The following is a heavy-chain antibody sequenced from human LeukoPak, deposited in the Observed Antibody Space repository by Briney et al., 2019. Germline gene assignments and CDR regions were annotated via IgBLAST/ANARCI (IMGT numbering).Heavy chain of an antibody. CDR2: IKQDGSEK. J-gene: IGHJ5*02. CDR3: ARDLGYSYVHGNWFDP. CDR1: GFTFSSYW. D-gene: IGHD5-18*01. Sequence: GGALRLSCAASGFTFSSYWMSWVRQAPGKGLEWVANIKQDGSEKYYVDSVKGRFTISRDNAKNSLYLQMNSLRAEDTAVYYCARDLGYSYVHGNWFDPWGQGTLVTVSS. V-gene: IGHV3-7*04.